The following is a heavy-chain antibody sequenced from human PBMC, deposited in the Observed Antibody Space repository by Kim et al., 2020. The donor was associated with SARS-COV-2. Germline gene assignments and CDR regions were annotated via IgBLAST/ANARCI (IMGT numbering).Heavy chain of an antibody. V-gene: IGHV4-59*01. CDR3: ARGDAGYSYGENWFDP. J-gene: IGHJ5*02. Sequence: SETLSLTCTVSGGSISDYYWSWIRQPPGKRLEWIGYIYYSGSTNYNPSLKSRVTISVDTSKNQFSLKLSSVTAADTAVYYCARGDAGYSYGENWFDPWGQGTLVTVSS. CDR1: GGSISDYY. CDR2: IYYSGST. D-gene: IGHD5-18*01.